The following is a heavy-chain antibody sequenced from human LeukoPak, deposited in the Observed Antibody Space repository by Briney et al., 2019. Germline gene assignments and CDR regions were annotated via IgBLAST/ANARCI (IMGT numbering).Heavy chain of an antibody. Sequence: ASVKVSCKASGYTFTNYDISWVRQATGQGLEWVGWMNPNTGNTVYAQNFHDRVTLTRNTSISTAYMELSRLRPDDTAVYYCARDNYYDSSGYYLEGNYYFDYWGQGTLVTVSS. CDR2: MNPNTGNT. D-gene: IGHD3-22*01. CDR1: GYTFTNYD. J-gene: IGHJ4*02. V-gene: IGHV1-8*01. CDR3: ARDNYYDSSGYYLEGNYYFDY.